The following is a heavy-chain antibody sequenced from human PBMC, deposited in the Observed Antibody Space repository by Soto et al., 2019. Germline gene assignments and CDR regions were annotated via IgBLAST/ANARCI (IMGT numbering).Heavy chain of an antibody. CDR3: ASSITIFGVAPEEGMDV. Sequence: GGSLRLSCAASGFTFSSYWMSWVRQAPGKGLEWVANIKQDGSEKYYVDSVKGRFTISRDNAKNSLYLQMNSLRAEDTAVYYCASSITIFGVAPEEGMDVWGQGTTVTVSS. D-gene: IGHD3-3*01. CDR2: IKQDGSEK. V-gene: IGHV3-7*01. CDR1: GFTFSSYW. J-gene: IGHJ6*02.